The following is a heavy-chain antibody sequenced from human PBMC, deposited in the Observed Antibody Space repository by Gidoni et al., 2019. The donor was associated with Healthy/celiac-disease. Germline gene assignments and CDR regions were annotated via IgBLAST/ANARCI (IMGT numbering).Heavy chain of an antibody. Sequence: STYYNPSLKSRVTISVDTSKNQFSLKLSSVTAADTAVYYCARAGGVTTFSFDPWGQGTLVTVSS. D-gene: IGHD3-16*01. CDR3: ARAGGVTTFSFDP. J-gene: IGHJ5*02. V-gene: IGHV4-31*02. CDR2: ST.